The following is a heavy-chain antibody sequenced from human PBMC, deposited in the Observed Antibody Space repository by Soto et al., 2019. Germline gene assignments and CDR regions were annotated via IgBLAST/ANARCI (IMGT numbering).Heavy chain of an antibody. Sequence: PGGSLRLSCAASGFTFSSHWMSWVRQAPGKGLEWVSVIYSGGSTYYAGSVKGRFTISRDNSKNTLYLQMNSLRAEDTAVYYCARLDTAPYSSSWYSLDYWGQGTLVTVSS. CDR3: ARLDTAPYSSSWYSLDY. V-gene: IGHV3-66*04. D-gene: IGHD6-13*01. J-gene: IGHJ4*02. CDR1: GFTFSSHW. CDR2: IYSGGST.